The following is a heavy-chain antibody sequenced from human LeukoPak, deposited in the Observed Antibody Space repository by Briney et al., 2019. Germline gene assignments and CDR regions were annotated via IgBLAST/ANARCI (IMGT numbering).Heavy chain of an antibody. CDR3: AKLTAAAGKRIDY. CDR1: GFSFSSYA. V-gene: IGHV3-23*01. Sequence: GGSLRLSCAGSGFSFSSYAMRWVRQAPGKGLEWVSVIGGSGGTTYYADSVKGRFTISRDNSKNTLYLQMNSLRAEDTAVYYCAKLTAAAGKRIDYWGPGTLVTVSS. J-gene: IGHJ4*02. CDR2: IGGSGGTT. D-gene: IGHD6-13*01.